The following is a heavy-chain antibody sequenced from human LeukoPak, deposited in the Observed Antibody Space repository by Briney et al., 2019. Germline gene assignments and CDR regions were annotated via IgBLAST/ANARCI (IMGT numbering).Heavy chain of an antibody. CDR3: ARDPYSCGWYKDAFDI. V-gene: IGHV3-21*01. Sequence: PGGSLRLSCAASGFTFSSYSMNWVRQAPGKGLEWVSSISGSSSYINYADSVKGRFTISRDNAQNSLFLQLNSLRAEDTAVYYCARDPYSCGWYKDAFDIWGQGTMVTVSS. CDR1: GFTFSSYS. CDR2: ISGSSSYI. J-gene: IGHJ3*02. D-gene: IGHD6-19*01.